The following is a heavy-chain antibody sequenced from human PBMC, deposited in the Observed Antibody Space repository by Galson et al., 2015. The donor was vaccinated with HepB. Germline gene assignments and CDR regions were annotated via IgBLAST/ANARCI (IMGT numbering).Heavy chain of an antibody. CDR1: GYSFTSYW. D-gene: IGHD3-22*01. CDR3: ARSANYYDSSGYYYDY. J-gene: IGHJ4*02. V-gene: IGHV5-10-1*01. Sequence: QSGAEVKKPGESLRISCKGSGYSFTSYWISWVRQMPGKGLEWMGRIDPSDSYTNYSPSFQGHVTISADKSISTAYLQWSSLKASDTAMYYCARSANYYDSSGYYYDYWGQGTLVTVSS. CDR2: IDPSDSYT.